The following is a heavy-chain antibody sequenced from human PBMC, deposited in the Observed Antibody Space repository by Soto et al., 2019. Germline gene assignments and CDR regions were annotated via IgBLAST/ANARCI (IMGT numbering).Heavy chain of an antibody. CDR3: ARRWRVLGAMLSNRGYYFDY. D-gene: IGHD6-19*01. CDR2: IFTSDSDT. Sequence: GGSLKISCKASGYTFANYWIIWVRQMPGKGLEWVGSIFTSDSDTRYSPSFQGQVTISADKSINTAYLQWRILKATDSAIYHAARRWRVLGAMLSNRGYYFDYWGQGSPVTVSS. J-gene: IGHJ4*02. V-gene: IGHV5-51*01. CDR1: GYTFANYW.